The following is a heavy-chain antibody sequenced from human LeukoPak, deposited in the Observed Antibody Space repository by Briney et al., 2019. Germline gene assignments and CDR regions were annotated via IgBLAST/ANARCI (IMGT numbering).Heavy chain of an antibody. CDR3: ARYCSGGSCLTRYYFDY. CDR1: GGSISSSSYY. V-gene: IGHV4-39*01. D-gene: IGHD2-15*01. CDR2: IYYSGST. J-gene: IGHJ4*02. Sequence: PSETLSLTCTVFGGSISSSSYYWGWIRQPPGTGLEWIGSIYYSGSTYYNPSLKSRVTISVDTSKNQFSLKLSSVTAADTAVYYCARYCSGGSCLTRYYFDYWGQGTLVTVSS.